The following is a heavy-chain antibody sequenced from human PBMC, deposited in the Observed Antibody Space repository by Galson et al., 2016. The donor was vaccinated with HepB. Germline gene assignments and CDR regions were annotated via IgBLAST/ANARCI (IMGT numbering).Heavy chain of an antibody. V-gene: IGHV1-3*01. J-gene: IGHJ4*02. Sequence: SCKASGYTFTSYALHWVRQAPGQGLEWMGWIDGGSGNRKYSQKFQGRVTITRDTSASTAYMELSSLRSEDTAVYFCARERDLDYWGQGTLVTVSP. D-gene: IGHD5-24*01. CDR3: ARERDLDY. CDR1: GYTFTSYA. CDR2: IDGGSGNR.